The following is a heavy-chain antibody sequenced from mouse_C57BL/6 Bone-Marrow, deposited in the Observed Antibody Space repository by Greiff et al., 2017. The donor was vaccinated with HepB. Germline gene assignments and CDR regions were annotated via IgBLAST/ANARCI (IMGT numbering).Heavy chain of an antibody. J-gene: IGHJ3*01. CDR3: ARGEDFYDYDFFAY. V-gene: IGHV1-82*01. CDR2: IYPGDGDT. CDR1: GYAFSSSW. Sequence: VQLQQSGPELVKPGASVKISCKASGYAFSSSWMNWVKQRPGKGLEWIGRIYPGDGDTSYNGKFKGKATLTADKSSSTAYMQLSSLTSEDSAVYFCARGEDFYDYDFFAYWGQGTLVTVSA. D-gene: IGHD2-4*01.